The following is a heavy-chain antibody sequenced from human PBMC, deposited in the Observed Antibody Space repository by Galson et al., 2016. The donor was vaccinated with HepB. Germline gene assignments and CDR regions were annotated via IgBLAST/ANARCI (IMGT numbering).Heavy chain of an antibody. V-gene: IGHV5-51*01. CDR1: GYNFTNYW. Sequence: QSGAEVKKPGESLKISCKASGYNFTNYWIGWVRQMPGKGLEWMGIIYPGDSDTKYSPSFQGQVTISADKSISTAYLQWSSLKASDTAMYYCARHTYDFWSGYYLGQYYFDYWGQGTLVTVSS. CDR3: ARHTYDFWSGYYLGQYYFDY. CDR2: IYPGDSDT. J-gene: IGHJ4*02. D-gene: IGHD3-3*01.